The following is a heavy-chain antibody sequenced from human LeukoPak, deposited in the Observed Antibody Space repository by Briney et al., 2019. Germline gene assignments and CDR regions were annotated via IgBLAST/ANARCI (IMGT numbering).Heavy chain of an antibody. CDR1: GGTFSSYA. J-gene: IGHJ4*02. V-gene: IGHV1-69*06. CDR3: ARGARWRYSSSTLNYRLRFDY. Sequence: ASVKVSCKASGGTFSSYAISWVRQAPGQGLEWMGGIIPIFGTANYAQKFQGRVTITADKSTSTAYMELSSLRSEDTAVYYCARGARWRYSSSTLNYRLRFDYWGQGTLVTVSS. CDR2: IIPIFGTA. D-gene: IGHD6-13*01.